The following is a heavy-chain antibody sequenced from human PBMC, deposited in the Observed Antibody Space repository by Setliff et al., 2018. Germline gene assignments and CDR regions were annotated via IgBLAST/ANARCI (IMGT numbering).Heavy chain of an antibody. CDR3: ARAPLESGYYYGQGHYFDY. CDR2: INPRTGVT. Sequence: ASVKVSCKASGYTFNSYGITWVRQAPGQGLEWMGWINPRTGVTNYAQKFKGRVTMTRDTSITTVYMELSSLRSDDTAVYYCARAPLESGYYYGQGHYFDYWGQGTLVTVSS. J-gene: IGHJ4*02. D-gene: IGHD5-18*01. CDR1: GYTFNSYG. V-gene: IGHV1-2*02.